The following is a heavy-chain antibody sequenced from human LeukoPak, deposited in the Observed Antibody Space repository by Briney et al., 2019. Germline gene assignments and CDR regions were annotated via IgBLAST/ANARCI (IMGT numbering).Heavy chain of an antibody. Sequence: GGSLRLSCAASGFTFSSYSMNWVRQAPGKGLEWVSYISSSSSTIYYADSLKGRFTISRDNAKKSLYLQMNSLRAEDTAVYFCAREGLYNYGYVYGYWGQGTLVTVSS. J-gene: IGHJ4*02. CDR2: ISSSSSTI. D-gene: IGHD5-18*01. CDR1: GFTFSSYS. CDR3: AREGLYNYGYVYGY. V-gene: IGHV3-48*04.